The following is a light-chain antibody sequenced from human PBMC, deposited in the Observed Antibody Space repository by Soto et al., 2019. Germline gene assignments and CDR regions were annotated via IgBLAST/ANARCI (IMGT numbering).Light chain of an antibody. CDR2: DAS. CDR1: QSVSSY. Sequence: EIVLTQSPATLSLSPVERATLSCRASQSVSSYLAWYQQKPGQAPRLLIYDASNRATGIPARFSGSGSGTDFTLTISSLEPEYFAVYYCQQRSNWPPGLTFGGGTKVEIK. V-gene: IGKV3-11*01. J-gene: IGKJ4*01. CDR3: QQRSNWPPGLT.